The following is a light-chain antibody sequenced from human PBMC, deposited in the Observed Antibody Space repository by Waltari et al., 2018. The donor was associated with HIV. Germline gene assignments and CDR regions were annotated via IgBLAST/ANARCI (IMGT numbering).Light chain of an antibody. CDR3: AAWDDSLDGYV. Sequence: QSVLTQPPSASGTPGQRVTISCSGSSSNIERNTVNRYQHFPGTTPKVVIYSSKQRPSGVPDRFSGARSGTSASLAISGLQSEDEAHYYCAAWDDSLDGYVFGPGTEVTVL. V-gene: IGLV1-44*01. CDR1: SSNIERNT. J-gene: IGLJ1*01. CDR2: SSK.